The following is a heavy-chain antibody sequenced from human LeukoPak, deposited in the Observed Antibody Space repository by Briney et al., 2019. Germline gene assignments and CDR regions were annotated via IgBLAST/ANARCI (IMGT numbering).Heavy chain of an antibody. D-gene: IGHD4-23*01. CDR2: INPNSGGT. CDR1: GYTFTGYY. J-gene: IGHJ4*02. Sequence: ASVKVSCKASGYTFTGYYMHWVRQAPGQGLEWMGWINPNSGGTNYAQKFQGRVTMTRDTSISTAYMELSRLRSDDTAVYYCARAPYGGNSELDYWGQGTLVTVSS. CDR3: ARAPYGGNSELDY. V-gene: IGHV1-2*02.